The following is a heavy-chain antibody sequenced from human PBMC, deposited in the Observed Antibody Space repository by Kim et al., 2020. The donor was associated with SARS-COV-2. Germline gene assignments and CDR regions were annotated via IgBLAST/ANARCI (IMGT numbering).Heavy chain of an antibody. J-gene: IGHJ3*02. CDR2: IYYSGST. CDR3: ARKSRAGTPGTFDI. CDR1: GGSISSGGYY. V-gene: IGHV4-31*03. D-gene: IGHD6-13*01. Sequence: SETLSLTCTVSGGSISSGGYYWSWIRQHPGKGLEWIGYIYYSGSTYYNPSLKSRVTISVDTSKNQFSLKLSSVTAADTAVYYCARKSRAGTPGTFDIWGQGTMVTVSS.